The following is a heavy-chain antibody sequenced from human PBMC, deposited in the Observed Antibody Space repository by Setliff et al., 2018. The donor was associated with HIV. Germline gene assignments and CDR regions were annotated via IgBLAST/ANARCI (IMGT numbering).Heavy chain of an antibody. V-gene: IGHV4-34*01. J-gene: IGHJ6*03. D-gene: IGHD3-10*01. CDR3: ARRGSGFFHYYYYMDV. CDR1: GGSFSGYY. Sequence: PSETLSLTCAVYGGSFSGYYWSWSRQPPGKGLEWIGEINHSGSTNYNPSLKSRVTISVDTSKNQFSLKLSSVTAADTAVYYCARRGSGFFHYYYYMDVWGKGTTVTVSS. CDR2: INHSGST.